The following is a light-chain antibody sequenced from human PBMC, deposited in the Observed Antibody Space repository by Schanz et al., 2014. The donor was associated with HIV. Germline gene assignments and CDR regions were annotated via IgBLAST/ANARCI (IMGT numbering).Light chain of an antibody. CDR3: QQSYTTPRT. V-gene: IGKV1-39*01. J-gene: IGKJ2*01. CDR1: QDISNY. Sequence: DIQMTQSPSSLSASVGDRVTITCQASQDISNYLNWYQQKPGKAPKVLIYKASSLESGVPSRFSGSGSGTEFTLTISSLQPEDFATYYCQQSYTTPRTFGQGTKLEIK. CDR2: KAS.